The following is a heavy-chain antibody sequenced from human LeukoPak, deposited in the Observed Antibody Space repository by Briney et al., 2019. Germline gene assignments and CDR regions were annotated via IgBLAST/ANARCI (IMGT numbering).Heavy chain of an antibody. CDR3: AKVGRPYYDFSIQH. CDR1: GFTFSSYG. J-gene: IGHJ1*01. CDR2: IRYDGSNK. V-gene: IGHV3-30*02. Sequence: GGSLRLSCAASGFTFSSYGMHWVRQAPGKGLEWVAFIRYDGSNKYYADSVKGRFTISRDNSKNTLYLQMNSLRAEDTAVYYCAKVGRPYYDFSIQHWGQGTLVTVSS. D-gene: IGHD3-3*01.